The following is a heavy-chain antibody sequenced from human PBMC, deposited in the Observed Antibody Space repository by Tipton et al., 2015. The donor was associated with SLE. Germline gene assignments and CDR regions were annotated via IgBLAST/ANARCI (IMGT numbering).Heavy chain of an antibody. V-gene: IGHV4-34*01. CDR1: GGSFSGYY. D-gene: IGHD5-24*01. CDR3: ARELDAFHI. J-gene: IGHJ3*02. Sequence: TLSLTCAVYGGSFSGYYWSWIRQPPGKGLEWIGEINHSGSTNYNPSLKSRVTISVDTSKNQFSLKLSSVTAADTAVYYCARELDAFHIWGQGTMVTVSS. CDR2: INHSGST.